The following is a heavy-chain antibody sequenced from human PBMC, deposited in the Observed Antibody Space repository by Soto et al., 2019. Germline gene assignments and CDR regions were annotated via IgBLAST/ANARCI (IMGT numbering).Heavy chain of an antibody. J-gene: IGHJ6*03. V-gene: IGHV4-39*01. D-gene: IGHD2-2*01. Sequence: QLQLQESGPGLVKPSETLSLTCTVSGGSISSTSYYWGWIRPPQGKGLEWIGTIYYSGSTYYTPYLKRRVSISLYTFQDQFFLNLRSVTAEHTAVDYDATVGGYCSSRSLSTPYYYYYYLVVCGRGTTV. CDR1: GGSISSTSYY. CDR2: IYYSGST. CDR3: ATVGGYCSSRSLSTPYYYYYYLVV.